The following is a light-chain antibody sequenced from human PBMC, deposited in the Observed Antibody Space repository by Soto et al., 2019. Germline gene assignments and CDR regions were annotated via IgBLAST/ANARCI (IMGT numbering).Light chain of an antibody. Sequence: DIQMTQSPSSVSASVGDTVTITCRASHYIDRWLAWYQQKPGKAPNLLIYDASRLRSGVPSTFSGSGSGTDLTLTITDLQPEDFATYYCQQAYSLRITFGQGTRLEIK. CDR1: HYIDRW. CDR2: DAS. CDR3: QQAYSLRIT. V-gene: IGKV1-12*01. J-gene: IGKJ5*01.